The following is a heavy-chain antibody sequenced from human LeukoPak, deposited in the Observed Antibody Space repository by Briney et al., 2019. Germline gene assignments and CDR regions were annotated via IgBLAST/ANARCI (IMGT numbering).Heavy chain of an antibody. CDR3: ARGHQLLYWYYYYMDV. J-gene: IGHJ6*03. CDR1: GGSFSGYY. D-gene: IGHD2-2*02. CDR2: INHSGST. V-gene: IGHV4-34*01. Sequence: PSETLSLTCAVYGGSFSGYYWSWIRQPPGKGLEWIGEINHSGSTNYNPSLKSRVTISVDTSKNQFSLKVSSVTAADTAVYYCARGHQLLYWYYYYMDVWGKGTTVTVSS.